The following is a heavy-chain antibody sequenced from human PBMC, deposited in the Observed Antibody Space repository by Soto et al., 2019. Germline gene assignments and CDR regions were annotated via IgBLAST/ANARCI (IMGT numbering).Heavy chain of an antibody. J-gene: IGHJ6*02. V-gene: IGHV1-58*01. CDR3: AGGSKYYYGMDV. CDR1: GFTFTSSA. D-gene: IGHD4-4*01. CDR2: IVVGSGNT. Sequence: QMQLVQSGPEVKKPGTSVKVSCKASGFTFTSSAVQWVRQARGQRLEWIGWIVVGSGNTNYAQKFQERVTITRDMSTSTAYMELSSLRSEDTAVYYCAGGSKYYYGMDVWGQGTTVTVSS.